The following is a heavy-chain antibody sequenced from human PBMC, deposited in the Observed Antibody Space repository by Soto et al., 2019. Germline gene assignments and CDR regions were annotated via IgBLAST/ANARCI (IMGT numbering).Heavy chain of an antibody. D-gene: IGHD2-8*01. CDR2: IVVGSGNT. CDR3: AALAPSDIVLPYYYYGMDV. CDR1: GFTFTSSA. J-gene: IGHJ6*02. Sequence: ASVKVSCKASGFTFTSSAVQWVRQARGQRLEWIGWIVVGSGNTNYAQKFQERVTITRDMSTSTAYMELSSLRSEDTAVYYCAALAPSDIVLPYYYYGMDVWGQGTTVTVSS. V-gene: IGHV1-58*01.